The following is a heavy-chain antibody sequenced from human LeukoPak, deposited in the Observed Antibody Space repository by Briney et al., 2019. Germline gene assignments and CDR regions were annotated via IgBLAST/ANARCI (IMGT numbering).Heavy chain of an antibody. CDR3: ARDTVATHFDY. CDR1: GFTFSSYN. CDR2: IGGSSTPI. D-gene: IGHD4-11*01. J-gene: IGHJ4*02. V-gene: IGHV3-48*01. Sequence: GGSLRLSCAASGFTFSSYNMNWVRQAPGKGPEWISYIGGSSTPIYYADSVKGRFTISRDNAKNSLYLQMNSLRAEDTAVYYCARDTVATHFDYWGQGTLVTVSS.